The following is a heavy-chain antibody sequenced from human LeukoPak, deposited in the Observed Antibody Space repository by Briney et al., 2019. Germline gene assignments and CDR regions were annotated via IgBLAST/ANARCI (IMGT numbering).Heavy chain of an antibody. CDR2: ISPHNGGT. CDR3: ARRQGNSLGAFDI. Sequence: GASVIVSFKASGYTFTGYYIHWVRQAPGQGLEWMGWISPHNGGTNYAQKFPGRVTMTRDTSISTAYMDLSGLRSDDTAVYYCARRQGNSLGAFDIWGQGTMITVSS. D-gene: IGHD2-21*01. J-gene: IGHJ3*02. CDR1: GYTFTGYY. V-gene: IGHV1-2*02.